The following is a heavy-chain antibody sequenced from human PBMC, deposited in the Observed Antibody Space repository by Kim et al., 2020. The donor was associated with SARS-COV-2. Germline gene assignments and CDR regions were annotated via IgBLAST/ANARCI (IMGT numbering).Heavy chain of an antibody. V-gene: IGHV4-34*01. CDR2: INHSGST. D-gene: IGHD1-26*01. CDR3: ARRSYPWY. J-gene: IGHJ4*02. CDR1: GGSFSGYY. Sequence: ETLSLTCAVYGGSFSGYYWSWIRQPPGKGLEWIGEINHSGSTNYNPSLKSRVTISVDTSKNQFSLKLSSVTAADTAVYYCARRSYPWYWGQGTLVTVSS.